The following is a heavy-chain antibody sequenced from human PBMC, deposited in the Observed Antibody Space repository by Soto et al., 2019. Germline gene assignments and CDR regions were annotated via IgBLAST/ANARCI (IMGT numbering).Heavy chain of an antibody. V-gene: IGHV5-51*04. Sequence: GASKKSSYKGSGYGITSYWIGWVRQMRGKGLEWMGIIYHGVSNNRYSPSFQGQVPISADKPISTAYLQWSSLKASDTAMYYCARRKVGASIDYWGQGTLVTVSS. CDR1: GYGITSYW. CDR3: ARRKVGASIDY. CDR2: IYHGVSNN. J-gene: IGHJ4*02. D-gene: IGHD1-26*01.